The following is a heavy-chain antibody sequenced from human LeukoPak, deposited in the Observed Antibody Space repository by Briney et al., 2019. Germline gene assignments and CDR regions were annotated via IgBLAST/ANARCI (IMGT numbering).Heavy chain of an antibody. CDR2: IYTSGST. Sequence: SETLSLTCTVSGGSISSSSYYWSWIRQPAGKGLEWIGRIYTSGSTNYNPSLKSRVTISVDTSKNQFSLKLSSVTAADTAVYYCARGGAARPPGYWGQGTLVTVSS. J-gene: IGHJ4*02. V-gene: IGHV4-61*02. D-gene: IGHD6-6*01. CDR1: GGSISSSSYY. CDR3: ARGGAARPPGY.